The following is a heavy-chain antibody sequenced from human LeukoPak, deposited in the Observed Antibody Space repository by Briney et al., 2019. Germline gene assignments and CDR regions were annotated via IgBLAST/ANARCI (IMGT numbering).Heavy chain of an antibody. D-gene: IGHD3-3*01. CDR2: INPNSGGT. CDR3: ARGSDDFWSGYSPSY. CDR1: GYTFTSYG. Sequence: ASVKVSCKASGYTFTSYGISWVRQAPGQGLEWMGWINPNSGGTNYAQKFQGRVTMTRDTSISTAYMELSRLRSDDTAVYYYARGSDDFWSGYSPSYWGQGTLVTVSS. V-gene: IGHV1-2*02. J-gene: IGHJ4*02.